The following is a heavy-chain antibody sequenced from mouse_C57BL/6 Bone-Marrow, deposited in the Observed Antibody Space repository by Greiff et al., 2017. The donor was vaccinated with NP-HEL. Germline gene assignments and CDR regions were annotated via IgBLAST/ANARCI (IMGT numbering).Heavy chain of an antibody. Sequence: QVQLQQPGAELVRPGTSVKLSCKASGYTFTSYWMHWVKQRPGQGLEWIGVIDPSDSYTNYNQKFKGKATLTVDTSSSTAYMQLSSLTSEDSAVYYCARGGNGLYWGQGTLVTVSA. CDR1: GYTFTSYW. CDR2: IDPSDSYT. CDR3: ARGGNGLY. D-gene: IGHD1-1*02. J-gene: IGHJ3*01. V-gene: IGHV1-59*01.